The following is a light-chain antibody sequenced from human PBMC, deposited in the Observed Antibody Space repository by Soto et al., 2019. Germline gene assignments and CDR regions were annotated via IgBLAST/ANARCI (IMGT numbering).Light chain of an antibody. CDR2: EAS. J-gene: IGKJ2*01. CDR3: QQYNSYSLT. CDR1: QSVSSW. Sequence: DIQMTQPPSTLSASVGDRVTITCRASQSVSSWLAWYQQKPGKAPKLLIYEASRLESGVQSRFSGSRSGTELTLAISSLQPDDFATYYCQQYNSYSLTFGEATKLEIK. V-gene: IGKV1-5*03.